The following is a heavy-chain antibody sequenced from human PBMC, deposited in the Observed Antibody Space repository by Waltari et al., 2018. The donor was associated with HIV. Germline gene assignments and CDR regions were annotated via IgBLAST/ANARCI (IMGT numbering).Heavy chain of an antibody. CDR1: GGSISSPGYS. Sequence: QVQLQESGPGLVRPSQTLSPTCNVSGGSISSPGYSWSWIRQSPGKGLEWIGYIYHSGITYYTPSLKSRVSISMDTAKNQFSLNVRSATAADTAVYYCTGSSWVPYYWGQGILVTVSS. J-gene: IGHJ4*02. V-gene: IGHV4-31*03. CDR2: IYHSGIT. CDR3: TGSSWVPYY. D-gene: IGHD3-16*01.